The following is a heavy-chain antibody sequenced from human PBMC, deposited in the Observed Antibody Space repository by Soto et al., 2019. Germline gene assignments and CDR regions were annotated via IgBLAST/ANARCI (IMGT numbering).Heavy chain of an antibody. J-gene: IGHJ6*02. D-gene: IGHD3-10*01. Sequence: GGSLRLSCAASGFTVSSNYMIWVRQAPGKGLEWVSVIYSGGSTYYADSVKGRFTISRDNSKNTLYLQMNSLRAEDTAVYYCARERILWFGEFNYYYYYGMDVWGQGTTVTVSS. V-gene: IGHV3-66*01. CDR1: GFTVSSNY. CDR2: IYSGGST. CDR3: ARERILWFGEFNYYYYYGMDV.